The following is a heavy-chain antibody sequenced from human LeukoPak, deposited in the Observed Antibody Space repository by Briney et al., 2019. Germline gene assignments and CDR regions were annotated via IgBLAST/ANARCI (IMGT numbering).Heavy chain of an antibody. D-gene: IGHD2-21*02. CDR2: IYSGGST. J-gene: IGHJ3*02. CDR3: ARDCGGDCSDAFDI. CDR1: GFTVSSNY. Sequence: PGEFLRLSCAASGFTVSSNYMSWVRQGPGKGLEWVSVIYSGGSTYYADSVMGRFTISRDNSKNTLYLQMNSLRAEDTAVYYCARDCGGDCSDAFDIWGQGTMVTVSS. V-gene: IGHV3-53*01.